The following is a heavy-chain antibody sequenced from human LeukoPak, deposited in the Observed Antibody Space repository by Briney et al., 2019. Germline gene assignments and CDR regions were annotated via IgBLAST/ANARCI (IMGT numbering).Heavy chain of an antibody. J-gene: IGHJ3*02. V-gene: IGHV4-59*01. CDR2: IYYSGST. CDR3: ARDTKYYYDSSGYYYADAFDI. CDR1: GGSISSYY. Sequence: SETLSLTCTVSGGSISSYYWSWIREPPGEGLGWIVYIYYSGSTNYNPSLKSRVTISVDTSTNQFSLKLSSVTAADTAVYYCARDTKYYYDSSGYYYADAFDIWGQGTMVTVCS. D-gene: IGHD3-22*01.